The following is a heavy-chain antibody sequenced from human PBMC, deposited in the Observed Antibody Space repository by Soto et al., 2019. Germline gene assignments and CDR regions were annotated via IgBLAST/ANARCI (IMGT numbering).Heavy chain of an antibody. CDR1: GCTFSSYA. Sequence: QVQLVQSGAEVKKPGSSVKVSCKSSGCTFSSYAISWVRQAPGQGLEWMGGLIPIFGTANYAQTFQGRVTISADESTSTAYMELSSLRSEDTAVYYWARVNTPLTGTTGWFDPWGQGTLVTVSS. CDR3: ARVNTPLTGTTGWFDP. J-gene: IGHJ5*02. CDR2: LIPIFGTA. V-gene: IGHV1-69*01. D-gene: IGHD1-7*01.